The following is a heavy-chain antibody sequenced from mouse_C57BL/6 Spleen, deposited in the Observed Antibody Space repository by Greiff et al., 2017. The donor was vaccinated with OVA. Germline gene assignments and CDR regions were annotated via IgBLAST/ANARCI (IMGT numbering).Heavy chain of an antibody. CDR3: ARYGGAMDY. V-gene: IGHV7-3*01. J-gene: IGHJ4*01. CDR2: IRHKANGYTT. Sequence: DVKLVESGAGLVQPGGSLSLSCAASGFTFTDYYMSWVRQPPGKALEWLGFIRHKANGYTTEYSASVKGRFTISRDNSQSILYLQMNALRAEDSATYYCARYGGAMDYWGQGTSVTVSS. CDR1: GFTFTDYY.